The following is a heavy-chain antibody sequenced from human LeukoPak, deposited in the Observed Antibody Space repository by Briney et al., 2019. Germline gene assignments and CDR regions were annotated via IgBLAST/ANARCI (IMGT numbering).Heavy chain of an antibody. CDR3: ARDREEYSGYDYDNWFDP. CDR1: GGSISSYY. CDR2: IYYSGST. D-gene: IGHD5-12*01. J-gene: IGHJ5*02. V-gene: IGHV4-59*01. Sequence: SETLSLTCTVSGGSISSYYWSWIRQPPGKGLEWIGYIYYSGSTNYNPSLKGRVTISVDTSKNQFSLKLSSVTAADTAVYYCARDREEYSGYDYDNWFDPWGQGTLVTVSS.